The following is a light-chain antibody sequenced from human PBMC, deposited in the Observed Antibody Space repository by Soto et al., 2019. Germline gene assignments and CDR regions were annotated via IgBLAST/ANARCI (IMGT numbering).Light chain of an antibody. Sequence: EIVVTQSPATLSVSPGDRATLSCRASQSVSSNLAWYQQKPGQAPRLLIYGASTRATGIPARFSGSGSGTDFTLTISSLQSEDFAVYYCQQYNNWGTFGQGTKVEIK. V-gene: IGKV3-15*01. CDR3: QQYNNWGT. J-gene: IGKJ1*01. CDR2: GAS. CDR1: QSVSSN.